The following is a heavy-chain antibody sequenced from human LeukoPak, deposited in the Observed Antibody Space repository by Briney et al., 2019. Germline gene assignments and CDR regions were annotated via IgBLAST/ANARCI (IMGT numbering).Heavy chain of an antibody. CDR1: GYSFTSYW. Sequence: GGSLKISCKGSGYSFTSYWIGWVRQMPGKGLEWMGIIYPGDSDTRYSPSFQGQVTISADKSISTAYLQWSSLKASDAAMYYCARHLYYGSGSYLADVWGQGTTVTVSS. D-gene: IGHD3-10*01. V-gene: IGHV5-51*01. CDR3: ARHLYYGSGSYLADV. CDR2: IYPGDSDT. J-gene: IGHJ6*02.